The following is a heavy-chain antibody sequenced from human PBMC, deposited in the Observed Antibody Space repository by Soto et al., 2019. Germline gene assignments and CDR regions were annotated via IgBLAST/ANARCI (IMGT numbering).Heavy chain of an antibody. Sequence: PSETLSLTCAVSGGSISSGGYSWSWIRQPPGKGLEWIGYMSHSGSTYYNPSLKSRVTMSVDRSKNQFSLNLDSVTAADTAVYYCAREVFSARSSNWFDPWGQGTLVTVSS. CDR1: GGSISSGGYS. J-gene: IGHJ5*02. CDR3: AREVFSARSSNWFDP. V-gene: IGHV4-30-2*01. D-gene: IGHD2-15*01. CDR2: MSHSGST.